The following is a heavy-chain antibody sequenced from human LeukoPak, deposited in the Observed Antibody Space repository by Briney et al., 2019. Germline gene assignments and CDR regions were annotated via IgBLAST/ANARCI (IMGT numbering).Heavy chain of an antibody. CDR1: GYTFTGYY. J-gene: IGHJ4*02. Sequence: GASVKVSCKASGYTFTGYYMHWVRQAPGQGLEWMGRINPNSGGTNYAQKFQGRVTMTRDTSISTAYMELSRLRSEDTAVYYCARLSLVGATLDYWGQGTLVTVSS. CDR2: INPNSGGT. D-gene: IGHD1-26*01. CDR3: ARLSLVGATLDY. V-gene: IGHV1-2*06.